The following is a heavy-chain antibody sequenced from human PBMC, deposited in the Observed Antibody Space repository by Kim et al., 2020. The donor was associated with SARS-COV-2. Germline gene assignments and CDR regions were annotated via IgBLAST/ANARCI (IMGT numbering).Heavy chain of an antibody. D-gene: IGHD2-2*01. CDR1: GFTFSSYG. Sequence: GGSLRLSCAASGFTFSSYGMHWVRQAPGKGLEWVAVISYDGSNKYYADSVKGRFTISRDNSKNTLYLQMNSLRAEDTAVYYCAVQLPKGSFDYWGQGTLVTVSS. J-gene: IGHJ4*02. V-gene: IGHV3-30*03. CDR3: AVQLPKGSFDY. CDR2: ISYDGSNK.